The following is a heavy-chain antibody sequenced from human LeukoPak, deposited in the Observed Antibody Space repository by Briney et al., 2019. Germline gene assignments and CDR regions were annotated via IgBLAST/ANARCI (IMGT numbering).Heavy chain of an antibody. J-gene: IGHJ5*02. Sequence: GASVKVSCKASGYTFTSYGISWVRQAPGQGLEWMGWISAYNGNTNYAQKLQGRVTMTTDTSTSTAYMELRSLRSDDTAVYYCARCPLMYDFWSGYYTGGFDPWGQGTLVTVSS. D-gene: IGHD3-3*01. CDR3: ARCPLMYDFWSGYYTGGFDP. CDR2: ISAYNGNT. V-gene: IGHV1-18*01. CDR1: GYTFTSYG.